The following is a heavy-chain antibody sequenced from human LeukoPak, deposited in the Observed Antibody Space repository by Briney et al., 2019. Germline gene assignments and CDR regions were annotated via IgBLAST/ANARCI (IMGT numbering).Heavy chain of an antibody. D-gene: IGHD3-10*01. V-gene: IGHV3-66*01. CDR1: GFTVSSNY. J-gene: IGHJ4*02. CDR2: IYSGGST. Sequence: PGGSLRLSCAASGFTVSSNYMSWVRQAPGKGLEWVSVIYSGGSTYYADSVKGRFTISRDNSKNTLDLQLNSLRAEDTAVYYCAKGAHRGVTITAFDDWGQGTLVTVSS. CDR3: AKGAHRGVTITAFDD.